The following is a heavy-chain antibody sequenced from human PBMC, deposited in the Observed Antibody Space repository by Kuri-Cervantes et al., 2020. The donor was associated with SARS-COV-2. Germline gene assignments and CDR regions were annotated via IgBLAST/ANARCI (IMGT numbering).Heavy chain of an antibody. CDR3: ARGVPAAPYYYYYYGMDV. CDR2: IKPNSGGT. J-gene: IGHJ6*02. D-gene: IGHD2-2*01. V-gene: IGHV1-2*02. Sequence: ASVKVSCKASGYTFTGYYMHWVRQAPGQGLEWMGWIKPNSGGTNYAQKFQGRVTMTRDTSISTAYMELSRLRSDDTAVYYCARGVPAAPYYYYYYGMDVWGQGTTVTVSS. CDR1: GYTFTGYY.